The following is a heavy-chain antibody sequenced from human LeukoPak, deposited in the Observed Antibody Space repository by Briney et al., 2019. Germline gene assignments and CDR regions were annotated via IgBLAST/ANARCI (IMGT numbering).Heavy chain of an antibody. J-gene: IGHJ3*02. CDR3: ARGSSVGYSCAFDI. Sequence: SETLSLTCTVSGGSISSYYWSWIRQPPGKGLEWIGYIYYSGSTNYNPSLKSRVTISVDTSKNQFSLKLSSVTAADTAVYYCARGSSVGYSCAFDIWGQGTMVTVSS. CDR1: GGSISSYY. V-gene: IGHV4-59*01. D-gene: IGHD5-18*01. CDR2: IYYSGST.